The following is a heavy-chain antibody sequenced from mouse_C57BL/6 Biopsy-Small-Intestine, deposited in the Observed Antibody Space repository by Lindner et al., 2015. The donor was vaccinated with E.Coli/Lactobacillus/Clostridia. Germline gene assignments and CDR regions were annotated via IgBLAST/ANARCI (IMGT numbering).Heavy chain of an antibody. CDR2: IFPGDGDT. J-gene: IGHJ2*01. D-gene: IGHD3-3*01. CDR3: ARGTRLDF. V-gene: IGHV1-82*01. CDR1: GYAFSGSW. Sequence: VQLQESGPELVKPGASVKISCKASGYAFSGSWMSWVKQRPGKGLEWIGRIFPGDGDTNYNGNFKDKATLTADKSSSTAYMQLSSLTSEDSAVYFCARGTRLDFWGQGTTLTVSS.